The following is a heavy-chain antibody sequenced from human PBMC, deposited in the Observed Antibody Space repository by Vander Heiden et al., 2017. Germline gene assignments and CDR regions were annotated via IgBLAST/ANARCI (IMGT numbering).Heavy chain of an antibody. D-gene: IGHD4-17*01. V-gene: IGHV3-74*01. CDR3: ARVPSRNGDYAFGAFDI. CDR2: ISTDGSST. Sequence: EVQLVESGGGLVQIGGSLRLSCSASGFTLRTYLMHWVRQAPGKGLVWVSRISTDGSSTSYADSVQGRFTISRDNAKNTLYLQMNSLRAEDTAVYYCARVPSRNGDYAFGAFDIWGQGTMVTVSS. CDR1: GFTLRTYL. J-gene: IGHJ3*02.